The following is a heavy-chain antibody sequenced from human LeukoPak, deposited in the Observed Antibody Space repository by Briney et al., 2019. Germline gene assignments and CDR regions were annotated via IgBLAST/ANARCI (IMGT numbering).Heavy chain of an antibody. CDR2: IYHSGST. D-gene: IGHD3-10*01. J-gene: IGHJ4*02. V-gene: IGHV4-38-2*02. Sequence: SETLSLTCTVSGYSISSGYYWGWIRQPPGKGLEWIASIYHSGSTYYNPSLKSRVTISVDTSKNQFSLKLSSVTAADTAVYYCARDDHYYGSGSYYIFDYWGQGTLVTVSS. CDR3: ARDDHYYGSGSYYIFDY. CDR1: GYSISSGYY.